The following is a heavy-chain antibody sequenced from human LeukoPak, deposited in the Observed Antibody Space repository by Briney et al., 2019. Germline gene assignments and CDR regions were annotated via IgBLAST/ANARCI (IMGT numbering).Heavy chain of an antibody. V-gene: IGHV5-51*01. CDR1: GYSFTSYW. Sequence: GESLKISCKGSGYSFTSYWIGWVRQMPGKGLEWMGIIYPGDSDTRYSPSFQGQVTISADKSISTAYLHWSSLKASDTAMYYCARHSFGSYYDFWSGYREGDWFDPWGQGTLVTVSS. CDR3: ARHSFGSYYDFWSGYREGDWFDP. CDR2: IYPGDSDT. D-gene: IGHD3-3*01. J-gene: IGHJ5*02.